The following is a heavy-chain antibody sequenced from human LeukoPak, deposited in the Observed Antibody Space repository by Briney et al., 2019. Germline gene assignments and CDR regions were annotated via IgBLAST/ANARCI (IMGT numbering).Heavy chain of an antibody. CDR1: GYTFTGYY. V-gene: IGHV1-46*01. CDR3: ARVLAGYSYGLAGWFDP. J-gene: IGHJ5*02. D-gene: IGHD5-18*01. Sequence: GASVKVSCKASGYTFTGYYMHWVRQARGQGLEWMGIINPSGGSTSYAQKFQGRVTMTRDMSTSTVYMELSSLRSEDTAVYYCARVLAGYSYGLAGWFDPWGQGTLVTVSS. CDR2: INPSGGST.